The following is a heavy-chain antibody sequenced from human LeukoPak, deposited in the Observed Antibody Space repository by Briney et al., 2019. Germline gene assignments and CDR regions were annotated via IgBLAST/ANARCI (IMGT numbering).Heavy chain of an antibody. V-gene: IGHV4-34*01. CDR2: INDSGDT. CDR1: GGSFSGYY. Sequence: SETLSLTCAVYGGSFSGYYWSWIRQSPGRGLEWIGQINDSGDTDYNPSLKSRATISIDTSKKQFSLRLRSVTAADTALYYCARETSTWNSFEYWGQGTAVTVSS. D-gene: IGHD1/OR15-1a*01. J-gene: IGHJ4*02. CDR3: ARETSTWNSFEY.